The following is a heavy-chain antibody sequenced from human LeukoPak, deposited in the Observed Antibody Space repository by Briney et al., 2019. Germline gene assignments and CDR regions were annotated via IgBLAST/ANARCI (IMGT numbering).Heavy chain of an antibody. J-gene: IGHJ6*02. CDR2: ISGSGGSS. Sequence: PGGSLRLSCAASGFTFNDYAMTWVRQAPGKGLEWVSAISGSGGSSHYAESVKGRFTISRDNSKNALYLQMNSLRVEDTAIYYCAKERPTSVNWGPYHYGLDVWGQGTTVTVSS. D-gene: IGHD7-27*01. CDR1: GFTFNDYA. V-gene: IGHV3-23*01. CDR3: AKERPTSVNWGPYHYGLDV.